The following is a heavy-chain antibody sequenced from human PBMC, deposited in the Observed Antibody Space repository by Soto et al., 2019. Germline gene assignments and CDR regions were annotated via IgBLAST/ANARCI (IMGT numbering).Heavy chain of an antibody. V-gene: IGHV3-21*01. CDR3: ARGPPTGFDY. J-gene: IGHJ4*02. CDR2: ISSSSSYI. CDR1: GFTFSSYS. Sequence: GGSLILSCAASGFTFSSYSMNWVRQAPGKGLEWVSSISSSSSYIYYADSVKGRFTISRDNAKNSLYLQMNSLRAEDTAVYYCARGPPTGFDYWGQGNLGTVAS. D-gene: IGHD2-8*02.